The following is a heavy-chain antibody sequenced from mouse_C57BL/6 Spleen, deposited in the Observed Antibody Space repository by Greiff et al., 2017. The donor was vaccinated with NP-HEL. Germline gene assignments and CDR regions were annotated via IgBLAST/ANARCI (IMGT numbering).Heavy chain of an antibody. CDR3: ARHYSNYDWFAY. CDR2: ISDGGSYT. CDR1: GFTFSSYA. J-gene: IGHJ3*01. D-gene: IGHD2-5*01. Sequence: EVKLMESGGGLVKPGGSLKLSCAASGFTFSSYAMSWVRQTPEKRLEWVATISDGGSYTYYPDNVKGRFTISRDNAKNNLYLQMSHLKSEDTAMYYCARHYSNYDWFAYGGQGTLVTVSA. V-gene: IGHV5-4*03.